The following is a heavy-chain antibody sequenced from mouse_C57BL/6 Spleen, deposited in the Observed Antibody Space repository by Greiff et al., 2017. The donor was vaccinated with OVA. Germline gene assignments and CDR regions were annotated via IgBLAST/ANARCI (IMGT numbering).Heavy chain of an antibody. CDR1: GFTFSSYG. J-gene: IGHJ3*01. D-gene: IGHD2-4*01. CDR3: AREDYDGGWFAY. V-gene: IGHV5-6*01. Sequence: EVKLMESGGDLVKPGGSLKLSCAASGFTFSSYGMSWVRQTPDKRLEWVATISSGGSYTYYPDSVKGRFTISRDNAKNTLYLQMSSLKSEDTAMYYCAREDYDGGWFAYWGQGTLVTVSA. CDR2: ISSGGSYT.